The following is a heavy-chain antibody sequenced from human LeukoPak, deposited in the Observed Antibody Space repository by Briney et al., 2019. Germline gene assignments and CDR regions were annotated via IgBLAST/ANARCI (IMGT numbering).Heavy chain of an antibody. V-gene: IGHV3-66*01. J-gene: IGHJ3*02. D-gene: IGHD1-26*01. CDR1: GFTVSSNY. CDR3: ARDRYSDGDRRENAFDI. Sequence: PGGSLRLSCAASGFTVSSNYMTWVRQAPGKGLEWVSVVETGGAKYADSVKDRFTISRDISKNTVNLQMNSLRGEDTAVYFCARDRYSDGDRRENAFDIWGQGTMVTVSS. CDR2: VETGGA.